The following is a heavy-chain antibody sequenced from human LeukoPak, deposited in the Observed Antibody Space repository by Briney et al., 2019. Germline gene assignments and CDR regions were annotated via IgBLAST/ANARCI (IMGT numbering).Heavy chain of an antibody. V-gene: IGHV1-18*01. CDR3: ARGRGRAAPQRSFDY. D-gene: IGHD6-6*01. J-gene: IGHJ4*02. CDR2: ISAYNGNT. Sequence: ASVKVSCKASGYTFTSYGISWVRQAPGQGLEWMGWISAYNGNTNYAQKLQGRVTMTRNTSISTAYMELSSLRSEDTAVYYCARGRGRAAPQRSFDYWGQGTLVTVSS. CDR1: GYTFTSYG.